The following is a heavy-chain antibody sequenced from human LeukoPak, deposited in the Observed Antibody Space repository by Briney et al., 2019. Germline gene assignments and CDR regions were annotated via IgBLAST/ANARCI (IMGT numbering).Heavy chain of an antibody. Sequence: SETLSLTCTVSGGFISSYYWSWIRQPPGKGLEWIGYIYYSGSTNYNPSLKSRVTISVDTSKNQFPLKLSSVTAADTAVYYCASSGWYGERYYFDYWGQGTLVTVSS. CDR2: IYYSGST. CDR1: GGFISSYY. CDR3: ASSGWYGERYYFDY. J-gene: IGHJ4*02. V-gene: IGHV4-59*01. D-gene: IGHD6-19*01.